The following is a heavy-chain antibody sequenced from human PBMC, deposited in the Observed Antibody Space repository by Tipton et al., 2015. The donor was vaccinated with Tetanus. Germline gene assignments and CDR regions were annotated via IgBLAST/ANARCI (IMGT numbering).Heavy chain of an antibody. J-gene: IGHJ5*02. CDR2: IYDSGNT. D-gene: IGHD3-16*01. CDR1: GGSISTGGYS. CDR3: ARHHPPRGFPYGGLHP. Sequence: LRLSCTVSGGSISTGGYSWNWIRQHPGKGLEWIGYIYDSGNTHYNPSLKSRVTISVDASKTQFSLKLTSVTAADTAVYYCARHHPPRGFPYGGLHPWGQGTLVTVSS. V-gene: IGHV4-31*02.